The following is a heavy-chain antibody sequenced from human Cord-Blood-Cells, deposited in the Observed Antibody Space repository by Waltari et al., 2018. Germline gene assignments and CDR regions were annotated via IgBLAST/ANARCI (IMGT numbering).Heavy chain of an antibody. J-gene: IGHJ3*02. CDR1: GGTSSSYA. Sequence: QVQLVQSGAEVKKPGSSVKVSCKASGGTSSSYAISWVRQAPGQGLEWMGGIIPIFGTANYAQKFQGRVTITADESTSTAYMELSSLRSEDTAVYYCAREVGHIVVVTAAVGAFDIWGQGTMVTVSS. V-gene: IGHV1-69*01. D-gene: IGHD2-21*02. CDR2: IIPIFGTA. CDR3: AREVGHIVVVTAAVGAFDI.